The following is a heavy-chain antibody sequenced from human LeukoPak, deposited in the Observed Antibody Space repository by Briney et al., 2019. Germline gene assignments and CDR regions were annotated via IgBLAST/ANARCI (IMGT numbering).Heavy chain of an antibody. Sequence: PGGSPRLPCAASGFTFSDYDMHWVRQATGKGLEWVSAIGTAGDTYYTGSVKGRFTISRENAKNSLYLQMNSLRAGDTAVYYCARVAKERVGGVYYFDYWGQGTLVTVSS. D-gene: IGHD1-1*01. CDR1: GFTFSDYD. CDR2: IGTAGDT. V-gene: IGHV3-13*01. CDR3: ARVAKERVGGVYYFDY. J-gene: IGHJ4*02.